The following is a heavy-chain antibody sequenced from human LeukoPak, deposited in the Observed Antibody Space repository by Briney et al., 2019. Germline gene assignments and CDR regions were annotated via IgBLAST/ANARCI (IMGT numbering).Heavy chain of an antibody. V-gene: IGHV3-21*01. D-gene: IGHD6-19*01. CDR3: ARQVSAIAVAGRFDY. CDR2: ISSSSSYI. Sequence: GGSLRLSCAASGFTFSSYWMHWVRQAPGKGLEWVSSISSSSSYIYYADSVKGRFTISRDNAKNSLYLQMNSLRAEDTAVYYCARQVSAIAVAGRFDYWGQGTLATVSS. J-gene: IGHJ4*02. CDR1: GFTFSSYW.